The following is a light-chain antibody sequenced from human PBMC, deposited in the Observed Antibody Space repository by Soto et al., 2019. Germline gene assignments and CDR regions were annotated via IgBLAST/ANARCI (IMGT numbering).Light chain of an antibody. Sequence: AIQTTQSPSYLSAYVGDRVTITCRASQAIRDDLGWYQQKPGKAPKLLIYGASSLHDGVPSRFSGSGSGTDFTLTISSLQPEDFATYYCLQDNNYPWTFGQGTKVEVK. V-gene: IGKV1-6*01. CDR2: GAS. J-gene: IGKJ1*01. CDR1: QAIRDD. CDR3: LQDNNYPWT.